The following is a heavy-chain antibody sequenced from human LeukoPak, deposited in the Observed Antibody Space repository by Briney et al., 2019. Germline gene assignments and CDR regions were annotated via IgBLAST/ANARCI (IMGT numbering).Heavy chain of an antibody. CDR2: ISYDGSNK. CDR1: GFTFSSYG. Sequence: GGSLRLSCAASGFTFSSYGMHWVRQAPGKGLEWVAVISYDGSNKYYADSVKGRFTISRDNSKNTLYLQMNSLRAEDTAVYYCAKDRYGGFHYWGQGTLVTVSS. CDR3: AKDRYGGFHY. D-gene: IGHD3-16*02. V-gene: IGHV3-30*18. J-gene: IGHJ4*02.